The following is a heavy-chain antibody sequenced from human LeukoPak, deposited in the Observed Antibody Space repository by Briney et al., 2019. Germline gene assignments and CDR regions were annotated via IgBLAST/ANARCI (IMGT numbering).Heavy chain of an antibody. CDR3: ARSRSTFTIFGVASSAFFDY. J-gene: IGHJ4*02. CDR2: INHSGST. V-gene: IGHV4-34*01. Sequence: SETLSLTCAVYGGPFSGYYWSWIRQPPGKGLEWIGEINHSGSTNYNPSLKSRVTISVDTSKNQFSLKLSSVTAADTAVYYCARSRSTFTIFGVASSAFFDYWGQGTLVTVSS. D-gene: IGHD3-3*01. CDR1: GGPFSGYY.